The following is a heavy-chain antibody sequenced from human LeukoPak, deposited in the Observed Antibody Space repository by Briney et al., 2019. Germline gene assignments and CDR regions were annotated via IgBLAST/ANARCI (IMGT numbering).Heavy chain of an antibody. CDR1: GGPFSGYY. CDR2: INHSGST. CDR3: ARGYYYDSSGFLVGFDP. J-gene: IGHJ5*02. D-gene: IGHD3-22*01. Sequence: KPSETLSLTCAVYGGPFSGYYWSWIRQPPGKGLEWIGEINHSGSTNYNPSLKSRVTISVDTSKNQFSLKLSSVTAADTAVYYCARGYYYDSSGFLVGFDPWGQGTLVTVSS. V-gene: IGHV4-34*01.